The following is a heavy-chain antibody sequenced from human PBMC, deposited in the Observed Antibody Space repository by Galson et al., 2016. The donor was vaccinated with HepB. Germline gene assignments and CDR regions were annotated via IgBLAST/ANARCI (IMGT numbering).Heavy chain of an antibody. V-gene: IGHV3-74*01. CDR3: AKDEPPAIS. CDR2: IYSDGTGT. CDR1: GFTFRDYV. D-gene: IGHD3-9*01. Sequence: SLRLSCAASGFTFRDYVIHWVRQRPGKGLEWVSRIYSDGTGTTYADSVEGRFTISRDNAKNILYLQMDSRRADDTAVYYCAKDEPPAISWGQGTLVTVSS. J-gene: IGHJ4*02.